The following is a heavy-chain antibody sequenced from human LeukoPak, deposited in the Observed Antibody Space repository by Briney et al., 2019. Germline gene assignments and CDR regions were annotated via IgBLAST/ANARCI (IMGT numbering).Heavy chain of an antibody. Sequence: ASVKVSCKASGYTFTSYDINWVRQATGQGLEWMGWMNPNSGNTGYARKFQGRVTMTRNTSISTAYMELSSLRSEDTAVYYCASGIAAADPFDYWGQGTLVTVSS. D-gene: IGHD6-13*01. J-gene: IGHJ4*02. CDR2: MNPNSGNT. CDR3: ASGIAAADPFDY. V-gene: IGHV1-8*01. CDR1: GYTFTSYD.